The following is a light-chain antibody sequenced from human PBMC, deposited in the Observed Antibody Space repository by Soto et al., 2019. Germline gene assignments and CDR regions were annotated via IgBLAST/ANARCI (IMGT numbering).Light chain of an antibody. V-gene: IGLV2-8*01. CDR3: NSYAGSNNWV. J-gene: IGLJ3*02. Sequence: QSALTQPASVSGSPGQSITISCTGTSSDVGGYNYVSWYQQHPGKAPKLMIYEVSKRPSGVRDRFSGSKSGNTASLTVSGLQAEDEADYYCNSYAGSNNWVFGGGTKLTVL. CDR2: EVS. CDR1: SSDVGGYNY.